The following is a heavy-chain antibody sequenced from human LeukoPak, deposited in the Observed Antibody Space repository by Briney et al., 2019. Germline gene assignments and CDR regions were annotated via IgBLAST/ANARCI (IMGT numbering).Heavy chain of an antibody. D-gene: IGHD3-3*01. CDR3: ARTTYYEFWSGSPGAFDI. Sequence: SETLSLTCGVYGGSFSGYYWTWIRQPPGKGLEWIGDINHRGSTNYNPSLKSRVTISVDTSKNEFSLNLDSVTAADTAVYYCARTTYYEFWSGSPGAFDIWGQGSRVTVSS. J-gene: IGHJ3*02. CDR2: INHRGST. CDR1: GGSFSGYY. V-gene: IGHV4-34*01.